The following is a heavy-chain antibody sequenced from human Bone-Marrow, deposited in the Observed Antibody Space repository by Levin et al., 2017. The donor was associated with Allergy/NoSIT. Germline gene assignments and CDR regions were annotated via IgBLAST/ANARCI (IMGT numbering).Heavy chain of an antibody. D-gene: IGHD3-10*01. V-gene: IGHV3-33*01. CDR1: GFTFSTFG. J-gene: IGHJ4*02. CDR2: IWSDGSEK. CDR3: ARASGVFDY. Sequence: SCVASGFTFSTFGMHWVRQAPGKGLEWVAVIWSDGSEKKYADSVKGRFTISRDNSKNTLYLQMNSLRAEDAAVYYCARASGVFDYWGQGTLVTVSS.